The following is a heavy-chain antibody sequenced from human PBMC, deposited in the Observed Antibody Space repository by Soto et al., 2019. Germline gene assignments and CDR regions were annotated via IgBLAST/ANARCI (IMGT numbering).Heavy chain of an antibody. Sequence: QVQLVESGGGVVQPGRSLRLSCAASGFTFSSYGMHWVRQAPGKGLEWVAVISYDGSNKYYADSVKGRFTISRDNSKNTLYLQMNSLRAEDTAVYYCAKDMWLGTGSGLFDYWGQGTLVTVSS. CDR2: ISYDGSNK. J-gene: IGHJ4*02. D-gene: IGHD3-10*01. CDR3: AKDMWLGTGSGLFDY. V-gene: IGHV3-30*18. CDR1: GFTFSSYG.